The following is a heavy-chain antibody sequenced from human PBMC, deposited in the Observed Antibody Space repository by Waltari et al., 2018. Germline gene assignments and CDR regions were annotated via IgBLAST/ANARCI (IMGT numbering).Heavy chain of an antibody. CDR2: VDPDDGET. J-gene: IGHJ6*03. D-gene: IGHD1-1*01. V-gene: IGHV1-24*01. CDR3: AALDTTRTSFYYYFYMDV. Sequence: QVQLVQSGAAVKKPGASVKVSCRVSGDNITAFSMPWGRQAPGKGLEWMGGVDPDDGETVSAPKFRGRLTLTQDTSTETAYMELRNLRSEDTAIYYCAALDTTRTSFYYYFYMDVWGTGTKVTVSS. CDR1: GDNITAFS.